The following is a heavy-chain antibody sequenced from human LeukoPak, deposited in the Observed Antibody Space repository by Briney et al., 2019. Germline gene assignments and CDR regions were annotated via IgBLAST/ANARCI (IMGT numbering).Heavy chain of an antibody. Sequence: SETLSLTCTVSGGSISSYYWSWIRQPPGKGLEWIGYIYYSGSTNYNPSLKSRVTIPVDTSKNQFSLKLSSVTAADTAVYYCARQYSSSWYIDYWGQGTLVTVSS. D-gene: IGHD6-13*01. CDR2: IYYSGST. CDR1: GGSISSYY. CDR3: ARQYSSSWYIDY. J-gene: IGHJ4*02. V-gene: IGHV4-59*08.